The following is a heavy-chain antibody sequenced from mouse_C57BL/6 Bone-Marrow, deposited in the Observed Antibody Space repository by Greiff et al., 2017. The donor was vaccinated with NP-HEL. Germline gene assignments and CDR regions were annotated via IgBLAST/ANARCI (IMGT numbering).Heavy chain of an antibody. CDR3: ARLLYYGNYYAMDY. D-gene: IGHD1-1*01. J-gene: IGHJ4*01. CDR1: GFTFSDYG. CDR2: ISNLAYSI. Sequence: EVKLVESGGGLVQPGGSLKLSCAASGFTFSDYGMAWVRQAPRKGPEWVAFISNLAYSIYYADTVTGRFPISRENAKNTLYLEMSSLRSEDTAMYYCARLLYYGNYYAMDYWGQGTSVTVSS. V-gene: IGHV5-15*04.